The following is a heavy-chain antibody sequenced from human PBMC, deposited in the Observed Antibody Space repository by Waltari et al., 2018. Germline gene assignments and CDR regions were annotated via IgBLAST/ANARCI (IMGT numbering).Heavy chain of an antibody. Sequence: QVQLVQSGAEVKKPGASVKVSCKASGYTFTGYYMHWVRQAPGQGLEWLGWINPNGAGTNYAPKFQGRVTMTRDTSSSTAYMALSRLRSDDTAVYYCARAAGYASSGCFAYWGQGTLVTVSS. CDR1: GYTFTGYY. D-gene: IGHD3-22*01. CDR2: INPNGAGT. J-gene: IGHJ4*02. CDR3: ARAAGYASSGCFAY. V-gene: IGHV1-2*02.